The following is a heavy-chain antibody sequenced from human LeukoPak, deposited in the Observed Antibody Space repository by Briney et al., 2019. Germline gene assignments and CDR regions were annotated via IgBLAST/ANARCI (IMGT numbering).Heavy chain of an antibody. J-gene: IGHJ3*02. Sequence: SVKVSCKASGGTFSSYAISGVRQAPGQGLEWMGGIIPIFGTANYAQKFQGRVTITADESTSTAYMELSSLRSEDTAVYYCARGRRITIFGVVHVAFDIWGQGTMVTVSS. CDR2: IIPIFGTA. CDR1: GGTFSSYA. CDR3: ARGRRITIFGVVHVAFDI. D-gene: IGHD3-3*01. V-gene: IGHV1-69*01.